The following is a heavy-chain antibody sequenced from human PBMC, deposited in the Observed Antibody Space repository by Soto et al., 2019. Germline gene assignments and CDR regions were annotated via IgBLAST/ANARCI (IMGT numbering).Heavy chain of an antibody. CDR3: AKDPPGTTFGDHWFDP. CDR2: LSGSGDDT. CDR1: GFTFSNYA. Sequence: EVHLLESGGGLVQPGGSLRLSCAASGFTFSNYAMSWVRQAPGKGLEWVSALSGSGDDTYYTDSVKGRFTISRDNSNNALFLQMNCLRVEVTAVYYCAKDPPGTTFGDHWFDPWGQGTLVTVSS. V-gene: IGHV3-23*01. D-gene: IGHD1-7*01. J-gene: IGHJ5*02.